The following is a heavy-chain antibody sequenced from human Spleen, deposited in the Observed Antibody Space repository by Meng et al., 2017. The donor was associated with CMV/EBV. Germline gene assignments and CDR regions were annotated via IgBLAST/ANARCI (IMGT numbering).Heavy chain of an antibody. Sequence: SVKVSCKASEGTFRTYAVTWVRQAPGQGLEWMGRIIPIYGTTNYAQKFQGRVTITTDKSTGTAYMELSSLRSEDAAFYYCARSCNGNTCPFDFWGQGTLVTVSS. V-gene: IGHV1-69*05. J-gene: IGHJ4*02. D-gene: IGHD2/OR15-2a*01. CDR3: ARSCNGNTCPFDF. CDR1: EGTFRTYA. CDR2: IIPIYGTT.